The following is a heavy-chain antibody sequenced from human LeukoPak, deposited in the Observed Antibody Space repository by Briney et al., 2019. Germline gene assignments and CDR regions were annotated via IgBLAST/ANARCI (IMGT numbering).Heavy chain of an antibody. CDR1: GFTFSSYW. CDR2: IKQDGSEK. CDR3: ARDRFLWFGELLSNDASDI. V-gene: IGHV3-7*03. J-gene: IGHJ3*02. D-gene: IGHD3-10*01. Sequence: GGSLRLSCAASGFTFSSYWMSWVRQAPGKGLEWVANIKQDGSEKYYVDSVKGRFTISRDNAKNSLYLQMNSLRAEDTAVYYCARDRFLWFGELLSNDASDIWGQGTMVTVSS.